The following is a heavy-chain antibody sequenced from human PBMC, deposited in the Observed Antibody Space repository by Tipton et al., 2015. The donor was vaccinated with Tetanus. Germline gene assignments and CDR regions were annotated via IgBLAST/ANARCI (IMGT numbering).Heavy chain of an antibody. V-gene: IGHV3-11*01. CDR3: ARVRGSWDKAFDY. Sequence: SLRLSCAASGFTFSDYYMSWIRQAPGKGLEWVSYISSSGSTIYYADSVKGRFTISRDNAKNSLYLQMNSLRAEDTAVYYCARVRGSWDKAFDYWGQGTLVTVSS. CDR2: ISSSGSTI. D-gene: IGHD1-26*01. J-gene: IGHJ4*02. CDR1: GFTFSDYY.